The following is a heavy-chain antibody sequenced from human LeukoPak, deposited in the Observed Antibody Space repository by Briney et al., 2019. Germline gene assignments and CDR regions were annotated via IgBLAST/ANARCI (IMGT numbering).Heavy chain of an antibody. CDR1: GFTFSSSA. V-gene: IGHV3-23*01. CDR3: VRDGDSGWYPGDY. Sequence: GGSLRLSCAASGFTFSSSAMSWVRQAPGKGLEWVSTLSGNSAAIYYADSVKGRFTISRDNSKNTLYLQMNSLRPEDTAVYYCVRDGDSGWYPGDYWGQGTLVTVSS. D-gene: IGHD6-19*01. CDR2: LSGNSAAI. J-gene: IGHJ4*02.